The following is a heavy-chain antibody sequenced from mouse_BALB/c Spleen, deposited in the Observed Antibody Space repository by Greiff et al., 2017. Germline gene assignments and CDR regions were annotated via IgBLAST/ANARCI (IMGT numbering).Heavy chain of an antibody. CDR3: ARNYPGTRYYFDY. CDR2: IWSGGST. J-gene: IGHJ2*01. Sequence: VQLQQSGPGLVQPSQSLSITCTVSGFSLTSYGVHWVRQSPGKGLEWLGVIWSGGSTDYNAAFISRLSISKDNSKSQVFFKMNSLQADDTAIYYCARNYPGTRYYFDYWGQGTTLTVSS. V-gene: IGHV2-4-1*01. CDR1: GFSLTSYG.